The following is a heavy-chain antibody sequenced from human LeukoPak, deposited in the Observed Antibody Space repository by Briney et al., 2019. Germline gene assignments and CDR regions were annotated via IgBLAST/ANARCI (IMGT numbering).Heavy chain of an antibody. D-gene: IGHD6-19*01. Sequence: GGSLRLSCAASGFTFSSYWMHWVRQAPGKGLVWVSRINTDGSSTSYADSVKGRFTISRDNAKNTLYLQMNSLRAEDTALYYCAKLSVAGTLDDYWGQGTLVTVSS. CDR3: AKLSVAGTLDDY. CDR1: GFTFSSYW. CDR2: INTDGSST. V-gene: IGHV3-74*01. J-gene: IGHJ4*02.